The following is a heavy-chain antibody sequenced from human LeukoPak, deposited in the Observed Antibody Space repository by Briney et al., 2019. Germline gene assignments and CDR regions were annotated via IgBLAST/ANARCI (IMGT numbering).Heavy chain of an antibody. CDR1: GFTFSSYN. CDR2: ISSSSTYI. Sequence: GGSLRLSCAPSGFTFSSYNMHWVRQAPGKGLEWVSSISSSSTYIYYADSVKGRFTISRDNAKNSLYLQMNSLRAEDTAVYYCASAGVGDIIRGLYYFDYWGQGTLVTVSS. D-gene: IGHD1-26*01. CDR3: ASAGVGDIIRGLYYFDY. J-gene: IGHJ4*02. V-gene: IGHV3-21*01.